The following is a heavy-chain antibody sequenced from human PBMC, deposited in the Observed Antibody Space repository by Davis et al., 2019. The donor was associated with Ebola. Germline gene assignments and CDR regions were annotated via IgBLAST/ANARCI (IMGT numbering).Heavy chain of an antibody. J-gene: IGHJ5*02. V-gene: IGHV4-59*01. D-gene: IGHD1-26*01. CDR2: IYYSGST. Sequence: MPSETLSLTCTVSGGSLSGYYWSWIRQPPGKGLEWIAYIYYSGSTNYNPSLKSRVTISLDTSKNQFSLKLSSVTAADTAVYYCVHSGSLGPWSWFDPWGQGTLVTVSS. CDR1: GGSLSGYY. CDR3: VHSGSLGPWSWFDP.